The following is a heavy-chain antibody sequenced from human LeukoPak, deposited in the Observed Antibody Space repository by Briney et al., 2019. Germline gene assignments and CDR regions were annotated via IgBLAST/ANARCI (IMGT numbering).Heavy chain of an antibody. CDR2: IYYSGST. Sequence: MPSETLSLTCTVSGGSISSYYWSWIRQPPGKGLEWIGYIYYSGSTNYNPSLKSRVTISVDTSKKQFSLKLSSVTAADTAVYYCASLSRYCSGGSCFSDAFDIWGQGTMVTVSS. D-gene: IGHD2-15*01. CDR3: ASLSRYCSGGSCFSDAFDI. J-gene: IGHJ3*02. CDR1: GGSISSYY. V-gene: IGHV4-59*01.